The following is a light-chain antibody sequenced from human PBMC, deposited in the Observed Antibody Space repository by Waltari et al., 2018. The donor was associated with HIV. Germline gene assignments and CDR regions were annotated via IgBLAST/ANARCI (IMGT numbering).Light chain of an antibody. CDR1: SSHIGAGYD. V-gene: IGLV1-40*01. CDR2: ADD. Sequence: QSVLTQPPSVSGAPGQRVTISCTGRSSHIGAGYDVHLFQQLPGTAPKLLIYADDNRPSGVPDRFSGSKSGTSASLAITGLQAEDEADYYCQSYDSSLSGSFVFGTGTKVTVL. J-gene: IGLJ1*01. CDR3: QSYDSSLSGSFV.